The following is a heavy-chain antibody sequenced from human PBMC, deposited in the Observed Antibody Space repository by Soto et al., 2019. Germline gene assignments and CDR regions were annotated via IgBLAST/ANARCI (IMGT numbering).Heavy chain of an antibody. V-gene: IGHV5-51*01. CDR1: GFTYINYW. D-gene: IGHD2-8*02. Sequence: EVQLVQSGAEVKKPGDSLKISCQGSGFTYINYWIDWVRQKPGKGLEWMGRIYPHDSDTRYGPSFQGQVTISADKSRRTAYLQLRSLKASDTAVYYCAKGARSATGENDYFASWGQGTQITVSS. J-gene: IGHJ4*02. CDR3: AKGARSATGENDYFAS. CDR2: IYPHDSDT.